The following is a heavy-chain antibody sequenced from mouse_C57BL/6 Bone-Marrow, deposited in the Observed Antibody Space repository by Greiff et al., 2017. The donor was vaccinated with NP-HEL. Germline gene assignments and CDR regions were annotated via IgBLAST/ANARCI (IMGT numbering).Heavy chain of an antibody. Sequence: VQLQQSGAELVRPGASVKLSCTASGFNIKDYYMHWVKQRPEQGLEWIGRIDPEDGDTEYAPKFQGKATMTADTSSNTAYLQLSNLTSEDTAVYYCTQFITAVVDYFDCWGQGTTLTVSS. V-gene: IGHV14-1*01. CDR3: TQFITAVVDYFDC. J-gene: IGHJ2*01. D-gene: IGHD1-1*01. CDR2: IDPEDGDT. CDR1: GFNIKDYY.